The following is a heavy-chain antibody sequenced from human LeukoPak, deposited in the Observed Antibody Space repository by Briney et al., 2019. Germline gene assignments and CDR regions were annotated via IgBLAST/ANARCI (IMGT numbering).Heavy chain of an antibody. D-gene: IGHD3-22*01. J-gene: IGHJ5*02. CDR3: AGGVYYDSSGYYH. CDR1: GFTFSSYA. V-gene: IGHV3-23*01. Sequence: GGSLRLSCAASGFTFSSYAMSWVRQAPGKGLEWVSAMSGSGGSTYYADSVKGRFTISRDNSKNTLYLQMNSLRAEDTAVYYCAGGVYYDSSGYYHWGQGTLVTVSS. CDR2: MSGSGGST.